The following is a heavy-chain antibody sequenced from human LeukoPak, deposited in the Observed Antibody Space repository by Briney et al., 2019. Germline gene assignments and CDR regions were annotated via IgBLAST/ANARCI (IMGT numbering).Heavy chain of an antibody. J-gene: IGHJ4*02. V-gene: IGHV4-61*10. D-gene: IGHD6-13*01. Sequence: SETLSLTCTVSGAPVGTGGYYWNWIRQSAGKGLEWIGEINHSGSTNYNPSLKSRVTISVDTSKNQFSLKLSSVTAADTAVYYCARCSLEQLADYWGQGTLVTVSS. CDR1: GAPVGTGGYY. CDR2: INHSGST. CDR3: ARCSLEQLADY.